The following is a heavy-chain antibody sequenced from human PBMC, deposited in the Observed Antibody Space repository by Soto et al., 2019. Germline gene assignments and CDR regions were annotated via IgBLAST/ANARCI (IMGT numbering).Heavy chain of an antibody. CDR2: IWYDGSNK. D-gene: IGHD2-2*01. J-gene: IGHJ3*02. CDR1: GFTFSSYG. CDR3: ARDPLTPAMTILVVPAPNAFDI. V-gene: IGHV3-33*01. Sequence: QVQLVESGGGVVQPGRSLRLSCAASGFTFSSYGMHWVRQAPGKGLEWVAVIWYDGSNKYYADSVKGRFTISRDNSKNTLYLQMNSLRAEDTAVYYCARDPLTPAMTILVVPAPNAFDIWGQGTMVPVSS.